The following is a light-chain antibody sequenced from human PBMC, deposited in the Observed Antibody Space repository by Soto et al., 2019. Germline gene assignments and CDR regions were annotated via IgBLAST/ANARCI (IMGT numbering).Light chain of an antibody. CDR1: QSFGRW. V-gene: IGKV1-5*03. Sequence: DIQMTQSPSTLSASVGDRVTITCRASQSFGRWLAWYQQKPGKAPKLLIYKASILQSGVPSRFSGSGAGTEFTLTISSLQRDDFATYYCQQYNSYSRTFGQGTKVDIK. CDR3: QQYNSYSRT. J-gene: IGKJ1*01. CDR2: KAS.